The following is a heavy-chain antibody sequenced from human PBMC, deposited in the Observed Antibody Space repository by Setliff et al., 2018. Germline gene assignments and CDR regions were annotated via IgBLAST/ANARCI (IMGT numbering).Heavy chain of an antibody. CDR3: SRLVRYCTRTSCQRLSGDDY. CDR2: IGVYSGNT. CDR1: GYTFRQSI. Sequence: ASVKVSCKASGYTFRQSIVSWVRQAPGQGLEWLGWIGVYSGNTYYAPKFQGRITMTTDTSTTTAYMELKSLRSDDTAIYYCSRLVRYCTRTSCQRLSGDDYWGQGALVTVSS. D-gene: IGHD2-2*01. J-gene: IGHJ4*02. V-gene: IGHV1-18*01.